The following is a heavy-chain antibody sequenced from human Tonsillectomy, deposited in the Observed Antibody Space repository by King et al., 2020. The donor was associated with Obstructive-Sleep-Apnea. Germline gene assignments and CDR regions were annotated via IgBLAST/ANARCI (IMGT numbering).Heavy chain of an antibody. CDR1: GFTFSSYG. D-gene: IGHD3-10*01. CDR3: AKDPALLGRGKTSYYFDY. J-gene: IGHJ4*02. Sequence: QLVQSGGGVVQPGRSLRLSCAASGFTFSSYGMHWVRQAPGKGLEWVAGISYDGSNKYYADSVKGRFTISRDNSKNTLYLQMNSLRAEDTAVYYCAKDPALLGRGKTSYYFDYWGQGTLVTVSS. V-gene: IGHV3-30*18. CDR2: ISYDGSNK.